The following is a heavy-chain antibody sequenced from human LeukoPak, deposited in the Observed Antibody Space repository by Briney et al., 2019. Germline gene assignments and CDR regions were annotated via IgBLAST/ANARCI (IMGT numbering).Heavy chain of an antibody. D-gene: IGHD6-6*01. CDR1: GYTFTGYY. J-gene: IGHJ6*02. CDR3: AGSIAAHPYGMDV. Sequence: ASVKVSCKASGYTFTGYYMHWVRQAPGQGLEWMGWINPNSGGTNYAQKFQGRVTMTRDTSISTAYMELSRLKSDDTAVYYCAGSIAAHPYGMDVWGQGTTVTVSS. V-gene: IGHV1-2*02. CDR2: INPNSGGT.